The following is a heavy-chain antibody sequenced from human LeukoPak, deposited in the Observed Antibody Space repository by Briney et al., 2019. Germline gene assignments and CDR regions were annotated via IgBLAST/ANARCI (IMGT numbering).Heavy chain of an antibody. D-gene: IGHD3-22*01. CDR2: IYYSGST. CDR3: ARSVYYDSPPPGY. V-gene: IGHV4-59*01. Sequence: PSETLSLTCTVSGGSISSYYWSWIRRPPGKGLEWIGYIYYSGSTNYNPSLKSRVTISVDTSKNQFSLKLSSVTAADTAVYYCARSVYYDSPPPGYWGQGTLVTVSS. CDR1: GGSISSYY. J-gene: IGHJ4*02.